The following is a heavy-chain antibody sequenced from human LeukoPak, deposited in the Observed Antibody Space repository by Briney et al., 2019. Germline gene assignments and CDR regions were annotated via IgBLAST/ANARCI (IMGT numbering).Heavy chain of an antibody. J-gene: IGHJ2*01. CDR1: GFTFDDYT. D-gene: IGHD2/OR15-2a*01. CDR3: AKDWAHSLVLGHGVPIDWYFDL. V-gene: IGHV3-43*01. CDR2: ISWDGGST. Sequence: GGSLRLSCAASGFTFDDYTMHWVRHAPGKGLEWVSLISWDGGSTYYADSVKGRFTISRDNSKNSLYLQMNSLRTEDTALYYCAKDWAHSLVLGHGVPIDWYFDLWGRGTLVTVSS.